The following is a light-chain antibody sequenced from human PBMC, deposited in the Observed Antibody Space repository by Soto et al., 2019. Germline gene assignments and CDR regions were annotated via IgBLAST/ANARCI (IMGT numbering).Light chain of an antibody. CDR3: QQYGSSPPYT. Sequence: DIVLTQSPGTLSLSPGERATLSCRASETVNNNFLGWYQQKPGQAPRLLIFAASRRATGIPDRFSGSGSATDFTLTISRLEPEDFGVYYCQQYGSSPPYTFGQGTKLEIK. J-gene: IGKJ2*01. V-gene: IGKV3-20*01. CDR1: ETVNNNF. CDR2: AAS.